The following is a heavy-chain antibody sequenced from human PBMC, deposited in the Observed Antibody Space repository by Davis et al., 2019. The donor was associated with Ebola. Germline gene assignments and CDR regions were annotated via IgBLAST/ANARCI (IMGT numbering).Heavy chain of an antibody. V-gene: IGHV1-18*01. CDR3: ARDVEVVGIAAGSYLYYYYGMDV. J-gene: IGHJ6*02. D-gene: IGHD3-10*01. CDR2: ISAYNGNT. Sequence: ASVKVSCKASGYTFTSYGISWVRQAPGQGLEWMGWISAYNGNTNYAQKLQGRVTMTTDTSASTAYMELRSLRSDDTAVYYCARDVEVVGIAAGSYLYYYYGMDVWGQGTTVTVSS. CDR1: GYTFTSYG.